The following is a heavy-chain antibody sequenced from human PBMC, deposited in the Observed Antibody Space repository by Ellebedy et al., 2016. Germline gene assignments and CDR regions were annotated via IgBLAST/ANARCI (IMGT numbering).Heavy chain of an antibody. CDR1: GLKFSDYY. D-gene: IGHD5-18*01. V-gene: IGHV3-11*05. CDR3: AKASSGYSYGFSAFDI. J-gene: IGHJ3*02. Sequence: GESLKISCAASGLKFSDYYMSWIRQAPGKGLEWVSYISSSSTYTNYADSVKGRFTISRDNAKNSLYLQTNSLRAEDTALYYCAKASSGYSYGFSAFDIWGQGTMVTVSS. CDR2: ISSSSTYT.